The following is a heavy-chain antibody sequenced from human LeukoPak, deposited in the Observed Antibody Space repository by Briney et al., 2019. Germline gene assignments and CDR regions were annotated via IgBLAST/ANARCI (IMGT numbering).Heavy chain of an antibody. CDR3: ARGTWDQLYSYFPNYYYYGMDV. Sequence: ASVKVSCKASGYTFTSYGISWVRQAPGQGLERMGWISAYNGNTNYAQKLQGRVTMTTDTSTSTAYMELRSLRSDDTAVYYCARGTWDQLYSYFPNYYYYGMDVWGQGTTVTVSS. CDR2: ISAYNGNT. D-gene: IGHD5-18*01. V-gene: IGHV1-18*01. J-gene: IGHJ6*02. CDR1: GYTFTSYG.